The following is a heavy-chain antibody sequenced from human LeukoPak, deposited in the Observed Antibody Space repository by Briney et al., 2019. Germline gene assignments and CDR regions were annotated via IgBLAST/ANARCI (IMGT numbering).Heavy chain of an antibody. CDR1: GFSVSSNY. CDR3: ANLISSSWYYFDY. V-gene: IGHV3-23*01. J-gene: IGHJ4*02. Sequence: GGSLRLSCAASGFSVSSNYMSWVRQAPGKGLEWVSAISGSGGSTYYADSVKGRFTISRDNSKNTLYLQMNSLRAEDTAVYYCANLISSSWYYFDYWGQGTLVTVSS. CDR2: ISGSGGST. D-gene: IGHD6-13*01.